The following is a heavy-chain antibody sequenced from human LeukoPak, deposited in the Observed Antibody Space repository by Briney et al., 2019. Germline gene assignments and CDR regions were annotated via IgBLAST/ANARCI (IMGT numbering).Heavy chain of an antibody. D-gene: IGHD1-26*01. CDR1: GVSISSYY. V-gene: IGHV4-4*07. Sequence: SETLSLTCTVSGVSISSYYWSWIRQPAGKGLEWIGRIYTSGSTNYNPSLKSRLTMSVDTSKNQFSLELSSVTAADTAVYYCARGRSIVGATNAERDYWGQGTLVTVSS. CDR3: ARGRSIVGATNAERDY. CDR2: IYTSGST. J-gene: IGHJ4*02.